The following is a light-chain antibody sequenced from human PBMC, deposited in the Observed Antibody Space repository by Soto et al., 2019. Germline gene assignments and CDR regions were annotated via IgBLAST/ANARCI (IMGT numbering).Light chain of an antibody. CDR1: QSVSNNY. Sequence: EIVLTQSPGTLSLSQGERATLSCRAIQSVSNNYLAWYQQKPGQAPRLLTYGASNRATGIPARFSGSGSGTDFTLTISRLEPEDFAVYYCQQYGSSPLTFGGGTKV. CDR3: QQYGSSPLT. V-gene: IGKV3-20*01. CDR2: GAS. J-gene: IGKJ4*01.